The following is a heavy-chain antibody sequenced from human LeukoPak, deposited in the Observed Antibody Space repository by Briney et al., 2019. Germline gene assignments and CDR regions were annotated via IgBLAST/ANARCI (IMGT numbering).Heavy chain of an antibody. CDR2: ISGHQGNT. V-gene: IGHV1-18*01. CDR3: ARSDLATITAGPFEY. J-gene: IGHJ4*02. CDR1: GYTFSTYG. Sequence: ASVKVSCKASGYTFSTYGITWVLQALGQGLEWMGWISGHQGNTKYAQNFQGRVTMTTDTSTSTAYMDLRSLRSDDTAIYFCARSDLATITAGPFEYWGQGTLVAVSS. D-gene: IGHD5-24*01.